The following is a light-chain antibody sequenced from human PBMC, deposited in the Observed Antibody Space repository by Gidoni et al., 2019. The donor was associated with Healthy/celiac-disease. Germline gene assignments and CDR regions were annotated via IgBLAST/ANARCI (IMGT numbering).Light chain of an antibody. CDR1: QSVSSN. CDR2: GAS. V-gene: IGKV3-15*01. Sequence: EIVLTHSPATLSVSPGERATLSCRASQSVSSNLAWYQQKPGHAPRLLIYGASTRATGIPARFSGSGSGTEFTLTISSLQSEDCAVYYCQQYNNWPPWTVGQXTKVEIK. CDR3: QQYNNWPPWT. J-gene: IGKJ1*01.